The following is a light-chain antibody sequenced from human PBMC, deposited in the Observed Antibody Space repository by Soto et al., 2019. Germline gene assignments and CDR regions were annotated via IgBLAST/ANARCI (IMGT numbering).Light chain of an antibody. V-gene: IGKV1-39*01. CDR1: ESISTH. J-gene: IGKJ5*01. CDR3: QQSYSVPIT. CDR2: AAS. Sequence: DIQMTQSPSSLSASVGDRVTITCRASESISTHLNWYQQKSGGAPQLLIKAASTLQTGVPSRFSGSGSGTDFTLTISSLQPEDFATYHCQQSYSVPITFGQGTRLEIK.